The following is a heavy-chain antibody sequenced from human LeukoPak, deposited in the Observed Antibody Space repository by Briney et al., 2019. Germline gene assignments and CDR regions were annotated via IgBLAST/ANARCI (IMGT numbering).Heavy chain of an antibody. CDR3: ARVGAAAGPPHYYYYYGMDV. Sequence: PPETLSVTCTVPGGSISSGVYYWSWIRQHPGKGLEWIGYIYYSGSTYDTPSLKSRVTISVDTSKNQFSLKLSSVNAAATAVYYCARVGAAAGPPHYYYYYGMDVWGQGTTVTVSS. J-gene: IGHJ6*02. CDR1: GGSISSGVYY. D-gene: IGHD6-13*01. CDR2: IYYSGST. V-gene: IGHV4-31*03.